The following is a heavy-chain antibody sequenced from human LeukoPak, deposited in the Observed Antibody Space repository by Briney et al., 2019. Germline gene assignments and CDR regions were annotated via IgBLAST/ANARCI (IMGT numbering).Heavy chain of an antibody. CDR3: ARTPDSSGHYYYGMDV. V-gene: IGHV3-30*03. D-gene: IGHD3-22*01. CDR2: ISYDGSNK. J-gene: IGHJ6*02. Sequence: TGGTLRLSCAASGFTFSSYGMHWVRQAPGKGLEGGAGISYDGSNKYYADSVKGRFTISRDKSKNTLYLQMNSLGAEDTAVYYCARTPDSSGHYYYGMDVWGQGTTVTVSS. CDR1: GFTFSSYG.